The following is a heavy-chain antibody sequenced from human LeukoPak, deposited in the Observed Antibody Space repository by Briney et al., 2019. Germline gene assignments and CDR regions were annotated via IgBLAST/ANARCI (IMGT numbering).Heavy chain of an antibody. CDR3: ATGLQSGGYYFDY. Sequence: GESLKISCKGSGYTFTTYWIGWVRQMPGKGLEWMGIIYPGDSDTRYSPSFQGQVTISADKSISTAYLQWSSLKASDAAMYYCATGLQSGGYYFDYWGQGILVTVSS. J-gene: IGHJ4*02. D-gene: IGHD3-10*01. V-gene: IGHV5-51*01. CDR2: IYPGDSDT. CDR1: GYTFTTYW.